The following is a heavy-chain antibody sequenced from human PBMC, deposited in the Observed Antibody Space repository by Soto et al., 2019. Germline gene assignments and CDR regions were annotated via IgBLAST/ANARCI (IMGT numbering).Heavy chain of an antibody. J-gene: IGHJ6*02. Sequence: EVQLLESGGGLVQPGGSLRLSCAASGFTFSRYAMSWVRQAPGKGLEWVSAISGSGGSTYYADSVKGRFTISRDNSKNTLYLQMNSLRAEDTAVYYCAKVSTLSRFGELSPSGYYYGMDVWGQGTTVTVSS. D-gene: IGHD3-10*01. CDR2: ISGSGGST. CDR1: GFTFSRYA. CDR3: AKVSTLSRFGELSPSGYYYGMDV. V-gene: IGHV3-23*01.